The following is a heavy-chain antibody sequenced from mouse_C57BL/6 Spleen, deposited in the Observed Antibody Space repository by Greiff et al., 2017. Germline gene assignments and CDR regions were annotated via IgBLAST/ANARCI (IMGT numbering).Heavy chain of an antibody. CDR3: ARHDYGRRRAMDD. CDR1: GFSLTSYG. CDR2: IWSDGST. Sequence: QVQLKESGPGLVAPSQSLSITCTVSGFSLTSYGVHWVRQPPGKGLEWLVVIWSDGSTTYNSALKSRLSISKDNSNSQVFLKMNSLLTDDTAMYYCARHDYGRRRAMDDWGKGTSVTVSS. V-gene: IGHV2-6*02. D-gene: IGHD1-2*01. J-gene: IGHJ4*01.